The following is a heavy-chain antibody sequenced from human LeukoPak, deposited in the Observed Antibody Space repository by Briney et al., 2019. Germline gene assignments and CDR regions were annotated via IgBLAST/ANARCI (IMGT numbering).Heavy chain of an antibody. CDR3: ARDRSGWFPTDAFDI. Sequence: ASVKVSCKASGYTFTSYGISWVRQAPGQGLEWMGWISAYNGNTNYAQKLQGRVTMTTDTSTSTAYMELRSLRSDDTAVYYCARDRSGWFPTDAFDIWGQGTMVTVSS. CDR1: GYTFTSYG. J-gene: IGHJ3*02. D-gene: IGHD6-19*01. V-gene: IGHV1-18*01. CDR2: ISAYNGNT.